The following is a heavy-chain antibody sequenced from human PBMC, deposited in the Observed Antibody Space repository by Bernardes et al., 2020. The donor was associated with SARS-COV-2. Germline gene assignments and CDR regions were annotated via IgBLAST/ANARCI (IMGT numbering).Heavy chain of an antibody. CDR3: ARTYSSGWYENYGMDV. V-gene: IGHV3-33*01. D-gene: IGHD6-19*01. CDR1: GFTFSSYG. Sequence: GGSLRLSCAASGFTFSSYGMHWVRQAPGKGLEWVAVIWYDGSNKYYADSVKGRFTISRDNSKNTLYLQMNSLRAEDTAVYYCARTYSSGWYENYGMDVWGQGTTDTVSS. CDR2: IWYDGSNK. J-gene: IGHJ6*02.